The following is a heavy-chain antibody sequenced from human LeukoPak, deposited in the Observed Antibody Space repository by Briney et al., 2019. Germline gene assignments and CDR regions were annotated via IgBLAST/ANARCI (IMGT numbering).Heavy chain of an antibody. CDR2: IYTSGST. CDR3: ARGSGCSSTSCYREGWYFDL. J-gene: IGHJ2*01. Sequence: PSATRSLSRTVAGGSIGSFYWSWILQPAGKGLEWIGRIYTSGSTNYNPSLKSRVTMSVDTSKNQFSLKLSSVTAADTAVYYCARGSGCSSTSCYREGWYFDLWGRGTLVTVSS. CDR1: GGSIGSFY. V-gene: IGHV4-4*07. D-gene: IGHD2-2*02.